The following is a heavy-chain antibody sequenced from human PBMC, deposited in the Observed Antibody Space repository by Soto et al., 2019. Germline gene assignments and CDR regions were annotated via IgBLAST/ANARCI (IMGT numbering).Heavy chain of an antibody. V-gene: IGHV1-2*02. J-gene: IGHJ4*02. CDR2: IDPITGGT. Sequence: ASVKVSCKASGYTFTSYYIHWVRQAPGQGLEWMGWIDPITGGTNYAPKFQGRVTMTRDTSITTAYMELSRLRSDDTAVYYCARNYYDSSDRDYLDYWGQGTPVTVSS. CDR3: ARNYYDSSDRDYLDY. D-gene: IGHD3-22*01. CDR1: GYTFTSYY.